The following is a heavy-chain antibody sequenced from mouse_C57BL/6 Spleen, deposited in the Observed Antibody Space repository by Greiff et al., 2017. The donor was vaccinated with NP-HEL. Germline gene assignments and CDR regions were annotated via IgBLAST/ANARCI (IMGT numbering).Heavy chain of an antibody. Sequence: QVQLQQPGAELVKPGASVKLSCKASGYTFTSYWMQWVKQRPGQGLEWIGEIDPSDSYTNYNQKFKGKATLTVDTSSSTAYMQLSSLTSEDSAVCYCARRWDDAMDYWGQGTSVTVSS. D-gene: IGHD4-1*01. CDR2: IDPSDSYT. CDR3: ARRWDDAMDY. J-gene: IGHJ4*01. CDR1: GYTFTSYW. V-gene: IGHV1-50*01.